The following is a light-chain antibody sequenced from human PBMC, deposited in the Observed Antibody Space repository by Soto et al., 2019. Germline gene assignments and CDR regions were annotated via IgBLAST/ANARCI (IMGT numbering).Light chain of an antibody. CDR2: EVS. V-gene: IGLV2-14*01. CDR1: SSDVGGYNY. J-gene: IGLJ3*02. Sequence: QSVLTQPASASGSPGQSITISCTGTSSDVGGYNYVSWYQQHPAKAPKLMIYEVSNRPSGVSHRFSGSKSGYTASLTISGLQAEDEADYYCFSYTTSSTLVFGGGTKLTIL. CDR3: FSYTTSSTLV.